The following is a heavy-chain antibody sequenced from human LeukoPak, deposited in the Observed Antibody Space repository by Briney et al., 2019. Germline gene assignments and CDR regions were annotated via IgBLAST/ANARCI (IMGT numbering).Heavy chain of an antibody. CDR2: INTYDGNT. D-gene: IGHD2-15*01. V-gene: IGHV1-18*01. Sequence: ASVKVSCKASGYTFSSYHVSWVRQAPGQRLEWMGWINTYDGNTNYAQNFQGRVAMTTDTSTSTAYMELRSLRSDDTAVYYCARDFATWYFDYWGQGTLVTVSS. CDR3: ARDFATWYFDY. J-gene: IGHJ4*02. CDR1: GYTFSSYH.